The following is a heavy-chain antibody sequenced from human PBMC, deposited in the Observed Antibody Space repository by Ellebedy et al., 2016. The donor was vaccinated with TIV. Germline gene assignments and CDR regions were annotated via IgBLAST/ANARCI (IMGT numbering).Heavy chain of an antibody. Sequence: AASVKVSCKASGYTFTSYAMHWVRQAPGQRLEWLGWINAGNGNTKYSQKFQGRVPITRETSANIAYMELSSLRSEDTAVYYCARAMYGMGWFDPWGQGTLVTVSS. V-gene: IGHV1-3*01. J-gene: IGHJ5*02. CDR3: ARAMYGMGWFDP. CDR1: GYTFTSYA. CDR2: INAGNGNT. D-gene: IGHD2-8*01.